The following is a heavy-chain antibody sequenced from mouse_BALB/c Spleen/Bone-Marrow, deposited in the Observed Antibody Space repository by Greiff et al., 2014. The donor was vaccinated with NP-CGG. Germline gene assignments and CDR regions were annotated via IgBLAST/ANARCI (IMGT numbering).Heavy chain of an antibody. CDR2: ISNGGGST. V-gene: IGHV5-12-2*01. J-gene: IGHJ4*01. D-gene: IGHD3-1*01. Sequence: EVKLMESGGGLVQPGGSLKLSCAASGFTFGSYTVSWVRQTPEKRLEWVAYISNGGGSTYYPDTVKGRFTISRDNAKNTLYLQMSSLKSEDTAMYYCARQLGLRWAMDYWGQGTSVTVSS. CDR1: GFTFGSYT. CDR3: ARQLGLRWAMDY.